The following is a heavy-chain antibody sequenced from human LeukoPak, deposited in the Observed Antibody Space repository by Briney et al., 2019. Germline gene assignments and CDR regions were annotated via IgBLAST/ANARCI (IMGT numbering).Heavy chain of an antibody. Sequence: ASVKVSCKASGYTFTGYYIHWVRQAPGQGLEWMGWINPNSGGTNYAQKFQGRVTMTRDTSISTAYMELSRLRSDDTAVYYCARDLYYDSSGSPDYWGQGTLVTVSS. CDR2: INPNSGGT. V-gene: IGHV1-2*02. J-gene: IGHJ4*02. CDR3: ARDLYYDSSGSPDY. CDR1: GYTFTGYY. D-gene: IGHD3-22*01.